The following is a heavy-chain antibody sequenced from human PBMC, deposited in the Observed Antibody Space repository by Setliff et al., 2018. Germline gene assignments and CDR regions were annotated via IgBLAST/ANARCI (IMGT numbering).Heavy chain of an antibody. V-gene: IGHV4-59*01. CDR1: GGSISNYY. CDR2: IYYNGRS. Sequence: SETLSLTCTVSGGSISNYYWSWIRQSPGKGLEWIGFIYYNGRSDHNPSFQSRVTMSVDTSKNQFSLNLRAMTAADTAVYYCAREGGGSGWTPDSWGQGTLVTVSS. D-gene: IGHD6-19*01. CDR3: AREGGGSGWTPDS. J-gene: IGHJ4*02.